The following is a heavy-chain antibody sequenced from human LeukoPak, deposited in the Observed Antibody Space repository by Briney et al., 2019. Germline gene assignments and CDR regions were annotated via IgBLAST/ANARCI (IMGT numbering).Heavy chain of an antibody. D-gene: IGHD2-2*01. CDR1: GYSFTSYW. CDR2: IYPGDSDT. Sequence: GESLKISCKGSGYSFTSYWIGWVRQMPGKGLEWMGIIYPGDSDTRYSPSFQGQVTISADKSISTAYLQWSSLKASDTGIYYCAKTTTSSGYSWFDPWGQGTLVTVSS. V-gene: IGHV5-51*01. J-gene: IGHJ5*02. CDR3: AKTTTSSGYSWFDP.